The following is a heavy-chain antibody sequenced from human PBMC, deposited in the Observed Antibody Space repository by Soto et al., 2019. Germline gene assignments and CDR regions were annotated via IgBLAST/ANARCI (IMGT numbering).Heavy chain of an antibody. CDR2: INPNSGGT. D-gene: IGHD2-21*02. CDR3: ARSPHPYCGGDCYFYY. V-gene: IGHV1-2*04. Sequence: ASVKVSCKASGYTFTGYYMHWVRQAPGQGLEWKGWINPNSGGTNYAQKFQGWVTMTRDTSISTAYVELSRLRSDDTAVYYCARSPHPYCGGDCYFYYWGQGTLVTVSS. J-gene: IGHJ4*02. CDR1: GYTFTGYY.